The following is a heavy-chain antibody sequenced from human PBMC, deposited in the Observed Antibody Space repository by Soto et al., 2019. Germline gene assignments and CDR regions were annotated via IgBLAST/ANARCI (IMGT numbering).Heavy chain of an antibody. V-gene: IGHV1-69*12. CDR2: IIPIFGTV. CDR1: GGTFRTYA. Sequence: QVQLLQSGAEVKMHGSSVRVSCEASGGTFRTYAISWVRQAPGQGLEWMGEIIPIFGTVNYAQKFQGRVTITADESTTTVYMDLRSLRSEDTAVYYCAKGAVAGTPTSYYYYGMDIWGQGTTVTVSS. CDR3: AKGAVAGTPTSYYYYGMDI. J-gene: IGHJ6*02. D-gene: IGHD6-19*01.